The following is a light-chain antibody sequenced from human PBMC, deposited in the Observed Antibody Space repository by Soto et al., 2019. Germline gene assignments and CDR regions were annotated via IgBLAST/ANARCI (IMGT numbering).Light chain of an antibody. Sequence: QSVLTKPPSASGSPGQSVTISCTGTSSDVGGYDYVAWYQQHPGKAPKVMIFEVSKRPSGVPDRFSGSKSANTASLTVSGLQAEDEADYYCTSYAGANPVVFGGGTKVTVL. J-gene: IGLJ2*01. V-gene: IGLV2-8*01. CDR3: TSYAGANPVV. CDR2: EVS. CDR1: SSDVGGYDY.